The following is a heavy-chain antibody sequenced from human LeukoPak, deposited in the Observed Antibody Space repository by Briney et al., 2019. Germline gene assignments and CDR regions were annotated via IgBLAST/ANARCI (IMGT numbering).Heavy chain of an antibody. V-gene: IGHV3-72*01. Sequence: GGSLRLSCTASGLTLSDRYIDWVRQAPGKGLEWVGRSRNKGNSYTTEYAASVKGRFTISRDDSKNSLFLQMNSLRTEDTAVYYCARDGGTGGNTAFDIWGQGTMVTVSS. J-gene: IGHJ3*02. CDR2: SRNKGNSYTT. CDR3: ARDGGTGGNTAFDI. D-gene: IGHD4-23*01. CDR1: GLTLSDRY.